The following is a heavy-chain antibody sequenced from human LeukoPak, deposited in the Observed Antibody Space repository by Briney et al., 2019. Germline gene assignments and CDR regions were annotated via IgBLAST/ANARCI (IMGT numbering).Heavy chain of an antibody. D-gene: IGHD5-24*01. CDR1: GFTFSSYW. CDR2: INSDGSST. CDR3: ARDKRHGYNPPLPFDY. Sequence: PGGSLRLSCAASGFTFSSYWMHWVRQAPGKGLVWVSRINSDGSSTSYADSVKGRFTISRDNAKNTLYLQMNSLRAEDTAVYYCARDKRHGYNPPLPFDYWGQGTLVTVSS. J-gene: IGHJ4*02. V-gene: IGHV3-74*01.